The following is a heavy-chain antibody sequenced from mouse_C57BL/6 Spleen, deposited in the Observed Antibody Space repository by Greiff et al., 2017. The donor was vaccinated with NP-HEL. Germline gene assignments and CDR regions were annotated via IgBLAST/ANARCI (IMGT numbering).Heavy chain of an antibody. CDR3: ARRGDGYYFYAMDY. CDR1: GYAFSSYW. CDR2: IYPGDGDT. V-gene: IGHV1-80*01. D-gene: IGHD2-3*01. J-gene: IGHJ4*01. Sequence: QVQLQQSGAELVKPGASVKISCKASGYAFSSYWMNWVKQRPGKGLEWIGQIYPGDGDTNYNGKFKGKATLTADESSSTAYMQLSSLTSEDSAVYFCARRGDGYYFYAMDYWDQGTSVTVSS.